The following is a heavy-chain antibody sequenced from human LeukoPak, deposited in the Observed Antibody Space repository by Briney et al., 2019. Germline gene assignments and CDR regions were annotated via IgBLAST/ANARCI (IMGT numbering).Heavy chain of an antibody. V-gene: IGHV3-21*01. J-gene: IGHJ3*02. CDR2: SSSSSSYI. CDR1: GFTFSSYS. Sequence: GGSLRLSCAASGFTFSSYSMNWVRQAPGKGLEWVSSSSSSSSYIYYADSVKGRFTISRDNAKNSLYLQMNSLRAEDTAVYYCARRIAAAASDAFDIWGQGTMVTVSS. CDR3: ARRIAAAASDAFDI. D-gene: IGHD6-13*01.